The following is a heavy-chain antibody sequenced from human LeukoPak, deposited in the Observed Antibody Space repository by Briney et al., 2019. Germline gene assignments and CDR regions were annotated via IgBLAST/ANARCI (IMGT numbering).Heavy chain of an antibody. D-gene: IGHD2-15*01. CDR2: IDWDHDK. V-gene: IGHV2-70*11. CDR3: ARSPSGLDCSGGSCYSIFGY. Sequence: SGPALVKPTQTLTLTCTFSGFSLSTRGMCVNWIRQPPGKALEWLARIDWDHDKYYRTSLKTRLTISKDTSKNQVVLSMTNMDPVDTATYYCARSPSGLDCSGGSCYSIFGYWGQGSRVTVSS. CDR1: GFSLSTRGMC. J-gene: IGHJ4*02.